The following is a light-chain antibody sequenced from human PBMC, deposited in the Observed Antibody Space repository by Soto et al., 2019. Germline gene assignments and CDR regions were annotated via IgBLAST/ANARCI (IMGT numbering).Light chain of an antibody. J-gene: IGKJ4*01. CDR1: QSISTW. V-gene: IGKV1-5*01. CDR3: QHYNSMSLT. CDR2: DAF. Sequence: DIQMTQSPSTLSASVADRVTITSRACQSISTWLAWYQMKPGKAPKLLIYDAFFLKSGAPSRFSGSGSGTEFTLTISSQQPEYFATYFCQHYNSMSLTFGGGTKV.